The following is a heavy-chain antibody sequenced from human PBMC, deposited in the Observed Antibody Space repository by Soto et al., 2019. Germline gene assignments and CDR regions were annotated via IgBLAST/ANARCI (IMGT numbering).Heavy chain of an antibody. CDR2: IYYSGST. D-gene: IGHD3-10*01. J-gene: IGHJ4*02. Sequence: PSETLSLTCTVSGGSVSSGSYYWSWIRQPPGKGLEWIGCIYYSGSTNYNPSLKSRVTISVDTSKNQFSLKLSSVTAADTAVYYCAKYYYGSGSNKAPFDDWGQGTLVTVSS. V-gene: IGHV4-61*01. CDR3: AKYYYGSGSNKAPFDD. CDR1: GGSVSSGSYY.